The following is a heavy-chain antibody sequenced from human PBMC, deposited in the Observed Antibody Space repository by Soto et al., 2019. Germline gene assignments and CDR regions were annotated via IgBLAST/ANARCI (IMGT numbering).Heavy chain of an antibody. V-gene: IGHV5-51*01. D-gene: IGHD3-10*01. CDR2: IYPGDSDT. CDR3: ARWSGSGSYHPLFDY. CDR1: GYSFTSYW. Sequence: GESLKISCKGSGYSFTSYWIGWVRQMPGKGLEWMGIIYPGDSDTRYSPSFQGQVTTSADKSISTAYLQWSSLKASDTAMYYCARWSGSGSYHPLFDYWGQGTLVTVSS. J-gene: IGHJ4*02.